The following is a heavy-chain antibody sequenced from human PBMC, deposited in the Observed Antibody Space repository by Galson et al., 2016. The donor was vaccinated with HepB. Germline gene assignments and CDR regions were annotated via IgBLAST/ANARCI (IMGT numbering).Heavy chain of an antibody. Sequence: SLRLSCAASGVTLSKCGMHWVRQGPGKGLERVADISWDAERNHYRDSEKGRLTITRENPKDMLYLEMNSLRVEDTAVYYCSKDRESDYLDGWGQGTLVTVSA. CDR2: ISWDAERN. CDR1: GVTLSKCG. V-gene: IGHV3-30*18. J-gene: IGHJ4*02. CDR3: SKDRESDYLDG.